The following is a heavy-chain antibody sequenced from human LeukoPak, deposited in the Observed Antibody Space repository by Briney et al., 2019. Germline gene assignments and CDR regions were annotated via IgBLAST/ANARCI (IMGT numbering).Heavy chain of an antibody. V-gene: IGHV1-69*05. CDR2: IIPIFGTA. J-gene: IGHJ4*02. CDR1: GGTFSSYA. D-gene: IGHD6-6*01. Sequence: GASVKVSCKASGGTFSSYAISWVRQAPGQGLEWMGGIIPIFGTANYAQKFQGRVTITTDESTSTAYMELSSLRSDDTAVYYCARAPSAEYSSSSPFGYWGQGTLVTVSS. CDR3: ARAPSAEYSSSSPFGY.